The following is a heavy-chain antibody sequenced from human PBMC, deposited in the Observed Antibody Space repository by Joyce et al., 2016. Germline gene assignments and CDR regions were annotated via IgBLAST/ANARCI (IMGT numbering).Heavy chain of an antibody. J-gene: IGHJ3*02. V-gene: IGHV1-18*01. D-gene: IGHD3-22*01. CDR2: ISAYNGNT. CDR1: GYTFTSYG. Sequence: QVQLVQSGAEVKKPGASVKVSCKASGYTFTSYGINWVRQAPGQGLEWMGWISAYNGNTNYAQKIQCRVTMTTDTSTSTVYMELRSLTSDDTAVYYCARGPHMTMIVVVIDAFDIWGQGTMVTVSS. CDR3: ARGPHMTMIVVVIDAFDI.